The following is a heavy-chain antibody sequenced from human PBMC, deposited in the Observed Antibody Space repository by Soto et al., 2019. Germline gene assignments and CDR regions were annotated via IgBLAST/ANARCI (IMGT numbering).Heavy chain of an antibody. D-gene: IGHD2-15*01. CDR2: IYKSATT. V-gene: IGHV4-30-4*01. J-gene: IGHJ5*01. CDR1: GDSISTVDYF. CDR3: ARGRYCLTGRCFPNWFDS. Sequence: SETLSLTCSASGDSISTVDYFWAWIRQPPGQALEYIGYIYKSATTYYNPSFESRVAISLDTSKSQFSLNVTSVTAADTAVYFCARGRYCLTGRCFPNWFDSWGQGTLVTVSS.